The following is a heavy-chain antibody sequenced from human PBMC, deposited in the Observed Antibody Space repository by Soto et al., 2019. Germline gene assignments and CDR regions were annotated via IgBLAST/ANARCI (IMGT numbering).Heavy chain of an antibody. J-gene: IGHJ6*03. CDR2: MNPNSGNT. V-gene: IGHV1-8*01. CDR3: AREYAYYYGSGSYDYYYMDV. D-gene: IGHD3-10*01. Sequence: GASVKVSCKASGYTFTSYDINWVRQATGQGLEWMGWMNPNSGNTGYAQKFQGRVTMTRNTSISTAYMELSSLRSEDTAVYYCAREYAYYYGSGSYDYYYMDVWGKGTTVTVSS. CDR1: GYTFTSYD.